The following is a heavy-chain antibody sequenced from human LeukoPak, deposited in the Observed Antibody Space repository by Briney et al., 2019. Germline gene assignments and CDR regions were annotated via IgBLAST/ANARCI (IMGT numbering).Heavy chain of an antibody. V-gene: IGHV3-23*01. Sequence: GGSLRLSCAASGFTFSSYAMSWVRQAPGKGLEWVSAISGSGGSTYYADSVKGRFTISRGNAKSSLYLQMNSLRAEDTAVYYCARARDSYGYLFDYWGLGTLVTVSS. D-gene: IGHD5-18*01. J-gene: IGHJ4*02. CDR3: ARARDSYGYLFDY. CDR2: ISGSGGST. CDR1: GFTFSSYA.